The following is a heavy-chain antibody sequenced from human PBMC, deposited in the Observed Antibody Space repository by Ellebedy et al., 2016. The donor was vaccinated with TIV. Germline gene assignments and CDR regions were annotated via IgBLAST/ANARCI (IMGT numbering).Heavy chain of an antibody. D-gene: IGHD3-10*01. V-gene: IGHV3-30*05. CDR1: GFTFSSYS. J-gene: IGHJ6*02. CDR3: ARADFHGSGYYGMDV. CDR2: ISFDGDSK. Sequence: GESLKISCAASGFTFSSYSMNWVRQAPGKGLGGVAIISFDGDSKYYADSVKGRFTISRDNSKNTLYLQMSGLRAEDSAVYYCARADFHGSGYYGMDVWGLGTTVTVSS.